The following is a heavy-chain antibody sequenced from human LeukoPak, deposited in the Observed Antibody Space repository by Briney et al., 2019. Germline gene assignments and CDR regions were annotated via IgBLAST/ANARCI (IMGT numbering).Heavy chain of an antibody. J-gene: IGHJ4*02. CDR1: GFTFSSYG. V-gene: IGHV3-30*02. D-gene: IGHD5/OR15-5a*01. CDR3: VKQVYGETRYFDS. CDR2: IRFDGSNE. Sequence: GGSLRLSCAASGFTFSSYGMHWVRQAPGKGLEWVAFIRFDGSNEYYADSVKGRFTISRDNSKSTLYLQTTSLRVEDTALYYCVKQVYGETRYFDSWGRGTLVTVSS.